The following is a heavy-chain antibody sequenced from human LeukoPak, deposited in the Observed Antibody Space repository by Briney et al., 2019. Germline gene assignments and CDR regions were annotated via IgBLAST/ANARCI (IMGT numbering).Heavy chain of an antibody. J-gene: IGHJ4*02. V-gene: IGHV1-18*04. CDR1: GYTFTGYY. CDR3: ARGGRYCSSTSCYGTGFDY. D-gene: IGHD2-2*01. Sequence: ASVKVSCKASGYTFTGYYMHWVRQAPGQGLGWMGWTSGYNTYTTYAQKFQDRVTMTKDTSTSTAYMEMRSLRSDDTAIYYCARGGRYCSSTSCYGTGFDYWGQGTLVTVSS. CDR2: TSGYNTYT.